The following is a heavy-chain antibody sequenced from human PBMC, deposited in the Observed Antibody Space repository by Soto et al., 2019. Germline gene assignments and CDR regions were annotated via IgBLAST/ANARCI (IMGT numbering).Heavy chain of an antibody. Sequence: GESLKISCKGSGYSFTSYWFGWVRQMPGKGLEWMGIIYPGDSDTRYSPSFQGQVIISADRSISTAYLQWSSLKASDTATYYCARQKAIAVSGTGYYGIDVWGQGTTVTVSS. CDR1: GYSFTSYW. D-gene: IGHD6-19*01. J-gene: IGHJ6*02. CDR2: IYPGDSDT. CDR3: ARQKAIAVSGTGYYGIDV. V-gene: IGHV5-51*01.